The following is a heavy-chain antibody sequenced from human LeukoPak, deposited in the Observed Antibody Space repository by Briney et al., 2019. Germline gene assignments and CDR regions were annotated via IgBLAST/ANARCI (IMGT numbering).Heavy chain of an antibody. CDR2: ISAYNGNT. J-gene: IGHJ6*02. V-gene: IGHV1-18*01. Sequence: ASAKVSCKASGYTFTSYGISWVRQAPGQGLEWMGWISAYNGNTNYAQKLQGWVTMTRDTSISTAYMELSRLRSDDTAVYYCARDIRATYYYDSSGPGDGMDVWDQGTTVTVSS. CDR3: ARDIRATYYYDSSGPGDGMDV. D-gene: IGHD3-22*01. CDR1: GYTFTSYG.